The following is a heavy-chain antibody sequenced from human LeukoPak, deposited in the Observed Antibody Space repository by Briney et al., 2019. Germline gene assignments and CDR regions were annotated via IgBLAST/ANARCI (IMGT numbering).Heavy chain of an antibody. CDR3: AKDLRYSGSYLFDC. J-gene: IGHJ4*02. V-gene: IGHV3-9*01. Sequence: SLRLSCAASGFIFDDYAMHWVRQAPGKGLEWVSGIGWNSASIDYADSVKGRFTIPRDNAKNSLHLQMNSLRDEDTALYYCAKDLRYSGSYLFDCWGQGTLVTVSS. CDR2: IGWNSASI. CDR1: GFIFDDYA. D-gene: IGHD1-26*01.